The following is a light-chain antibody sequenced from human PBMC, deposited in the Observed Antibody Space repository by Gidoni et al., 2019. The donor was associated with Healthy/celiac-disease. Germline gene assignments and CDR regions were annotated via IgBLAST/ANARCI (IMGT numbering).Light chain of an antibody. CDR1: QSISSY. CDR3: QQSYSTPFT. J-gene: IGKJ3*01. CDR2: AAS. Sequence: ESQMTQSPSSLSASVGDRVTITCRASQSISSYLNWYQQKPGKAPKLLIYAASSLQSGVPSRFSGSGSGTDFTLTISSLQPEDFATYYCQQSYSTPFTFGPXTKVDIK. V-gene: IGKV1-39*01.